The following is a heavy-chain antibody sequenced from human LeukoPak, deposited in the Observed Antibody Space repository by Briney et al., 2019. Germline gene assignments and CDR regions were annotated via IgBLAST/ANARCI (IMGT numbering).Heavy chain of an antibody. D-gene: IGHD1-26*01. CDR2: ISSSSSYI. J-gene: IGHJ4*02. Sequence: GGSLRLSCAASGFTFSSYSMNWVRQAPGKGLEWVSSISSSSSYIYYADSVKGRFTISRDNAKNSLYLQMNSLRAEDTAVYYCARGSWYSGSYSTGLFDYWGQGTLVTVSS. V-gene: IGHV3-21*01. CDR3: ARGSWYSGSYSTGLFDY. CDR1: GFTFSSYS.